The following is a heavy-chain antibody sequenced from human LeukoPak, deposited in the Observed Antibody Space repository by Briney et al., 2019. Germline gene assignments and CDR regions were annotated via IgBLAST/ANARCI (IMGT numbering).Heavy chain of an antibody. V-gene: IGHV1-18*04. J-gene: IGHJ6*04. CDR2: ISAYNGNT. CDR1: GYTFTSYC. Sequence: VKVSCNSSGYTFTSYCISWVRQAPGRGLEWMGWISAYNGNTNYAQKLQGRVTMTTDTSTSTAYMELRSLRSDDTAVYYCARAKQQLGSGYYYYGMDVWGKGTTVTVSS. CDR3: ARAKQQLGSGYYYYGMDV. D-gene: IGHD6-13*01.